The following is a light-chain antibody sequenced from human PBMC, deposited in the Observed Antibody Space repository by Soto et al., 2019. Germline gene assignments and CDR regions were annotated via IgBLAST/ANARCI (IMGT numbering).Light chain of an antibody. CDR1: SGSIASNY. J-gene: IGLJ2*01. V-gene: IGLV6-57*04. CDR3: QSYDSSNRGV. CDR2: EDN. Sequence: NFMLTQPHSVSESPGKTVTISCTRSSGSIASNYVQWYQQRPGSAPTTVIYEDNQRPSGVPDRFSGSIDSSSNSASLTISGLKTEDEADHYCQSYDSSNRGVFGGGTQLTVL.